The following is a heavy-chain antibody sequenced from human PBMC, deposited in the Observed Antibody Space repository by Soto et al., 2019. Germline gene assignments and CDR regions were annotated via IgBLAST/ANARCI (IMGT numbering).Heavy chain of an antibody. V-gene: IGHV4-39*01. CDR2: IYYSGST. CDR3: ARQAGWNFPLGWFDP. J-gene: IGHJ5*02. D-gene: IGHD1-7*01. CDR1: GGSISSSSYY. Sequence: SETLSLTCTVSGGSISSSSYYWGWIRQPPGKGLEWIGSIYYSGSTYYNPSLKSRVTISVDTSKNQFSLKLSSVTAADTAVYYCARQAGWNFPLGWFDPWGQGTLVTVSS.